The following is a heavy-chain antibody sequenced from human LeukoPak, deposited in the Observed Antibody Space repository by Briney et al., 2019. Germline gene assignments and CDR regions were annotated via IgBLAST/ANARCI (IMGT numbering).Heavy chain of an antibody. J-gene: IGHJ4*02. CDR3: VRGAGY. Sequence: GGSLRLSCSVSGFTFSTYVMHWVRQAPGKGLEYVSAISSNGDNTYYADSVKGRFTISRDNSKNTLYLQMSSLRPDDTAVYFCVRGAGYWGQGTLVTVSS. CDR1: GFTFSTYV. V-gene: IGHV3-64D*06. CDR2: ISSNGDNT.